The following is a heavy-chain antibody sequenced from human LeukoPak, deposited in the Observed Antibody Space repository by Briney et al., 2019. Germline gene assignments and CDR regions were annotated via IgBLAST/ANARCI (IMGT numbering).Heavy chain of an antibody. CDR3: ARYSSSWLEYYFDH. Sequence: PSETLSLTCAVYGGSFSGYYWSWIRQPPGKGLEWIGEINHSGSTNYNPSLKSRVTISVDTSKNQFSLKLSSVTAADTAVYYCARYSSSWLEYYFDHWGQGTLVTVSS. D-gene: IGHD6-13*01. CDR2: INHSGST. J-gene: IGHJ4*02. CDR1: GGSFSGYY. V-gene: IGHV4-34*01.